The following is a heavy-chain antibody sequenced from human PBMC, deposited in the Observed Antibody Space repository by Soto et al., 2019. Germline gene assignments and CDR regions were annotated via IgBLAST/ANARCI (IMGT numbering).Heavy chain of an antibody. CDR2: INHSGST. V-gene: IGHV4-34*01. CDR3: ARGPPVTRITMISPYTFDI. Sequence: SETLSLTCAVYGGSFSGYYWSWIRQPPGKGLEWIGEINHSGSTNYNPSLKSRVTISVDSSKNQFSLKLSSVTAADTAVYYCARGPPVTRITMISPYTFDIWGQGTMVTVSS. J-gene: IGHJ3*02. CDR1: GGSFSGYY. D-gene: IGHD3-22*01.